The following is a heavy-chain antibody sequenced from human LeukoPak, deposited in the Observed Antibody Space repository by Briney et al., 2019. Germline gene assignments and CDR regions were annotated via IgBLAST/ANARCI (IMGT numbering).Heavy chain of an antibody. CDR1: GFTFSSYN. Sequence: GGSLRLSCAASGFTFSSYNMNWVRQAPGKGLEWVSSISSNSDYIFYADSLKGRFTISRDNAKNSLYLQMNSLRADDTAVYYCARGTEMATMGSWFDPWGQGTLVTVSS. CDR2: ISSNSDYI. V-gene: IGHV3-21*01. CDR3: ARGTEMATMGSWFDP. D-gene: IGHD5-24*01. J-gene: IGHJ5*02.